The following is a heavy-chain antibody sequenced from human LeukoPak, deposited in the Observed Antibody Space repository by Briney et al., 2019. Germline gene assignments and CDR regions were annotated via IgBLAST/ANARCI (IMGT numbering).Heavy chain of an antibody. CDR2: TRNKANSYTT. J-gene: IGHJ4*02. CDR1: GFTFSDHY. V-gene: IGHV3-72*01. CDR3: TSSPWSGYNYLH. D-gene: IGHD5-24*01. Sequence: GGSLRLSCAASGFTFSDHYMDWVRQAPGEGLEWVGRTRNKANSYTTEYAASVKGRFTISRDDSKNSLYLQMNSLKTEDTAVYYCTSSPWSGYNYLHWGQGTLVTVSS.